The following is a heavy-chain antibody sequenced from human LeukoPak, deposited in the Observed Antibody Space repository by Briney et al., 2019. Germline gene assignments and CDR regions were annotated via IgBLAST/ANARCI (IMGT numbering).Heavy chain of an antibody. CDR1: GSSIYSDYF. CDR3: ARHSRVIVGAICAYDF. V-gene: IGHV4-38-2*01. J-gene: IGHJ3*01. D-gene: IGHD1-26*01. CDR2: IYHSGTI. Sequence: SETLSLTCAVSGSSIYSDYFWAWIRQPPGKGLEWIGSIYHSGTIYYNPSLRSRVTISVGTSENHFSLNLNSVTAADTALYYCARHSRVIVGAICAYDFWGQGTKVTVSS.